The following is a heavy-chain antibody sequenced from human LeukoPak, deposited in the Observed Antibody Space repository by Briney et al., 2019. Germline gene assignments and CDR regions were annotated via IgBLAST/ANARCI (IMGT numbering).Heavy chain of an antibody. V-gene: IGHV1-69*10. D-gene: IGHD6-6*01. Sequence: ASVKVSCKSSGATFSSYAISWVRQAPGQGLEWVGRITPTLDLAFYAQKFQGRVTLTADRSTSTAYLELTGLRSDDTAVYYCARPGVAARPDEFGYWGQGTLVTVS. CDR2: ITPTLDLA. J-gene: IGHJ4*02. CDR1: GATFSSYA. CDR3: ARPGVAARPDEFGY.